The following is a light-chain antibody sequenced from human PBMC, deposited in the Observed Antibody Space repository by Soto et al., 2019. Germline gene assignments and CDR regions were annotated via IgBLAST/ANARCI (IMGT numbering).Light chain of an antibody. CDR2: AAS. CDR3: QQANSFPRT. V-gene: IGKV1-9*01. Sequence: DIQLTQSPSFLSASVGDRVTITCRASQGISSFLAWYQQKPGGTPKLLIYAASTLQSGVPSRFSGSGAGTDFTLTITSLQPEDYATYYCQQANSFPRTFGQGTKVEMK. CDR1: QGISSF. J-gene: IGKJ1*01.